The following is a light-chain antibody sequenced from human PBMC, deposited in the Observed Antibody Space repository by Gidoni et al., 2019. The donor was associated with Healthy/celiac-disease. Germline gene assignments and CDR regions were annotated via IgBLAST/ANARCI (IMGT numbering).Light chain of an antibody. V-gene: IGKV1-39*01. CDR1: QSISSY. CDR2: AAS. CDR3: QQSYSTLT. J-gene: IGKJ4*02. Sequence: DIQMTQSPSSLSASVGDRVTITCQASQSISSYLNWYQQKPGKAPKLLIYAASSLQSGVPSRFSGSGSGTDFTLTISSLQPEDFATYYCQQSYSTLTFGGXTKVEIK.